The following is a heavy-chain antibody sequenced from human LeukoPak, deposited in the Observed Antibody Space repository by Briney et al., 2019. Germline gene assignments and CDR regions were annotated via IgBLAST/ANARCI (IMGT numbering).Heavy chain of an antibody. Sequence: GTSLRLSCAASGFTFSSYGMHWVRQAPGKGLEWVAVISYDGSNKYYVDSVKGRFTISRDNSKNTLYLEMNSLKPEDTAVYYCAKEGDIVATSDYFDYWGRGTLVTVSS. CDR2: ISYDGSNK. D-gene: IGHD5-12*01. CDR3: AKEGDIVATSDYFDY. CDR1: GFTFSSYG. V-gene: IGHV3-30*18. J-gene: IGHJ4*02.